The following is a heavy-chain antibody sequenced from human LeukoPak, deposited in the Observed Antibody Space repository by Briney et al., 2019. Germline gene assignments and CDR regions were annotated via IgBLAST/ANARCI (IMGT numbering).Heavy chain of an antibody. Sequence: VGSLRLSCAASGFTFSSYSMRWVRPAPGKRLEWGANIKQDGSEKYYVDSVKGRFTISRDNAKDSLALQMNSLRAEDTAVYYCAGGGRDFDYWGQGTLVTVSS. CDR1: GFTFSSYS. J-gene: IGHJ4*02. V-gene: IGHV3-7*04. D-gene: IGHD2-15*01. CDR2: IKQDGSEK. CDR3: AGGGRDFDY.